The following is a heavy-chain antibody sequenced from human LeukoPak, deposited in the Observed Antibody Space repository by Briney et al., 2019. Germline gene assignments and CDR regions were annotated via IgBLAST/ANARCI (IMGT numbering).Heavy chain of an antibody. D-gene: IGHD2-15*01. CDR2: ISYDGSNK. CDR3: ARDGYCSGGSCAENWFDP. J-gene: IGHJ5*02. V-gene: IGHV3-30-3*01. CDR1: GFTFSSYA. Sequence: PGGSLRLSCAASGFTFSSYAMHWVRQAPGKGLEWVAVISYDGSNKYYADSVKGRFTISRDNSKNTLYLQMNSLRAEDTAVNYCARDGYCSGGSCAENWFDPWGQGTLVTVSS.